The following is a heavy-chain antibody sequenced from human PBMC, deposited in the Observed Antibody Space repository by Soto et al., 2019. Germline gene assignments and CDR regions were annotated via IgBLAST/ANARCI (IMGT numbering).Heavy chain of an antibody. D-gene: IGHD2-2*02. CDR1: GGTFSSYA. V-gene: IGHV1-69*13. J-gene: IGHJ4*02. CDR3: ASPYCSSTSCYSGSQFDY. Sequence: SVKVSCKASGGTFSSYAISWVRQAPGQGLEWMGGIIPIFGTANYAQKFQGRVTITADESTSTAYMELSSLRSEDTAVYNCASPYCSSTSCYSGSQFDYWGQGTLVTVSS. CDR2: IIPIFGTA.